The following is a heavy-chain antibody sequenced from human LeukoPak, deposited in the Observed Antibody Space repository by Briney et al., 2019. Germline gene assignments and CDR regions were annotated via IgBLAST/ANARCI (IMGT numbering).Heavy chain of an antibody. Sequence: GGSLRLSCAASGFTFSSYAMHWVRQAPGKGLEWVAVISYDGSNKYYADSVKGRFTISRDNSKNTLYLQMNSLRAEDTAAYYCARDRAVVTIFGVVGYWGQGTLVTVSS. D-gene: IGHD3-3*01. CDR1: GFTFSSYA. J-gene: IGHJ4*02. CDR2: ISYDGSNK. V-gene: IGHV3-30*04. CDR3: ARDRAVVTIFGVVGY.